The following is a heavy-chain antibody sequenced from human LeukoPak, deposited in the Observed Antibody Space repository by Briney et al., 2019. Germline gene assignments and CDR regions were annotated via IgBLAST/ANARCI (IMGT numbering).Heavy chain of an antibody. Sequence: GASVKVSCKASGYTFTSYGISWVRQAPGQGLEWMGWISAYNGNTNYAQKLQGRVTMTTDTSTSTAYMELRSLRSDDTAVYYCARGPGIAVAGTRAGVAKIDYWGQGTLVTVSS. J-gene: IGHJ4*02. V-gene: IGHV1-18*01. CDR3: ARGPGIAVAGTRAGVAKIDY. D-gene: IGHD6-19*01. CDR1: GYTFTSYG. CDR2: ISAYNGNT.